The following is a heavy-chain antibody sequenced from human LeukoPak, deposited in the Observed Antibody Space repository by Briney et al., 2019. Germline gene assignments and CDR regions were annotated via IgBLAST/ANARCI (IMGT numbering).Heavy chain of an antibody. CDR3: ATLRVNCSSTSCYYYYYYMDV. CDR2: INPSGGST. CDR1: GYTFTSYY. Sequence: VASVKVSCKASGYTFTSYYMHWVRQAPGQGLEWMGIINPSGGSTSYAQKFQGRVTMTRDTSTSTVYMELSSLRSEDTAVYYCATLRVNCSSTSCYYYYYYMDVWGKGTTVTVSS. V-gene: IGHV1-46*01. D-gene: IGHD2-2*01. J-gene: IGHJ6*03.